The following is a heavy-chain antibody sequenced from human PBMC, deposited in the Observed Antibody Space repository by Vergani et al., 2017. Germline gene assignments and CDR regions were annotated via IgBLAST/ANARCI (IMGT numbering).Heavy chain of an antibody. CDR3: ASDTHSGQRADR. D-gene: IGHD6-19*01. J-gene: IGHJ5*02. V-gene: IGHV4-59*07. CDR1: GYYFTDNY. CDR2: IHYSENT. Sequence: QVQLVQSGAEVKKPGAAVKVSCKASGYYFTDNYLHWVRQAPGQGLEWIGSIHYSENTNYNPSLKTRVTISVDTSKNQFSLTLTSVTAADTAVYYCASDTHSGQRADRWGQGILVTVTS.